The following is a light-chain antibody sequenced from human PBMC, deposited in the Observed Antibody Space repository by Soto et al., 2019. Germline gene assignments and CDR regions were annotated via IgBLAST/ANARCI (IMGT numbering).Light chain of an antibody. CDR3: SSYTTTGTVL. CDR1: NNDIGNDNY. CDR2: DVS. J-gene: IGLJ2*01. Sequence: QSALTQPASVSGSPGQSITISCTGSNNDIGNDNYVSWYQQHPGKAPKLMIYDVSNRPSGVSKRFSDSKSGTTASLTSSGVQAEDEAHYYCSSYTTTGTVLFGGGTKLTVL. V-gene: IGLV2-14*03.